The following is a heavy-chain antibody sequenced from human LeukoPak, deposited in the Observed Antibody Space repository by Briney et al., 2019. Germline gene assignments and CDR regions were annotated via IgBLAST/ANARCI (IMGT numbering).Heavy chain of an antibody. V-gene: IGHV3-33*01. J-gene: IGHJ4*02. CDR2: TWSDGRSE. CDR1: GVSLSSHG. CDR3: ARDRGNDYFDS. Sequence: GGSLRLSCVVSGVSLSSHGMHWVRQAPGKGLEWLTFTWSDGRSEYYADSVKGRFTVSRDNSKNTVYLQINGLRVEDTAVYHCARDRGNDYFDSWGQGTLVTVTS.